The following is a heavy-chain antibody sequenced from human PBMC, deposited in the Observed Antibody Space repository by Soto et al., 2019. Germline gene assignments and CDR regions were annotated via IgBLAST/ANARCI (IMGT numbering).Heavy chain of an antibody. Sequence: EVQLVESGGGLVQPGGSLRLSCTASGFIFSSYSMNWVRQAPGKGLEWVSYISSSSSTIYYADSVKGRFTISGDNAKNSLYLQMNSLRAEDTAVYYCARDKILWAAFDIWGQGTMVTVSS. V-gene: IGHV3-48*01. CDR3: ARDKILWAAFDI. J-gene: IGHJ3*02. CDR1: GFIFSSYS. CDR2: ISSSSSTI. D-gene: IGHD3-10*01.